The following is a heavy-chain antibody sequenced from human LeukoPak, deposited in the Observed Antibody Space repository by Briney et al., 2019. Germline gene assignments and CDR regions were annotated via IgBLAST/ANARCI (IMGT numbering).Heavy chain of an antibody. V-gene: IGHV1-46*01. D-gene: IGHD5-12*01. CDR3: ARVAGYLYYYYYMDV. CDR2: INPSGGST. CDR1: GYTFTSYY. Sequence: ASVKVSCKASGYTFTSYYMHWVRQAPGQGLEWMGIINPSGGSTSYAQKFQGRVTMTRDMSTSTVYMELSSLRSEDTAVYYCARVAGYLYYYYYMDVWGKGTTVTVSS. J-gene: IGHJ6*03.